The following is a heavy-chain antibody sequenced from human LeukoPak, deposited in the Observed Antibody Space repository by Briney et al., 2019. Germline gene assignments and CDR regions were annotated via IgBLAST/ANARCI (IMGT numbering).Heavy chain of an antibody. Sequence: GGSLRLSCAATGITFSSYSMNWARQAPGKGLEWVSSISSSSTYIYYADSVKGRFTISRDNAKNSLYLQMNSLRAEDTAVYYCARPLSPGEYSYGFDYWGQGSLVTVSS. J-gene: IGHJ4*02. D-gene: IGHD5-18*01. CDR3: ARPLSPGEYSYGFDY. CDR2: ISSSSTYI. CDR1: GITFSSYS. V-gene: IGHV3-21*01.